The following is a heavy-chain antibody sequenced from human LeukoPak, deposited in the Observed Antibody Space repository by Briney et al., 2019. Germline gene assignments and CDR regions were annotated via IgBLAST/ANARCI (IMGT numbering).Heavy chain of an antibody. J-gene: IGHJ4*02. Sequence: RRASVKVSCKASGGTFSSYAISWVRQAPGQGLEWMGGIIPIFGTANYAQKFQGRVTITADESTSTAYMELSSLRSEDTAVYYCAKTQVLYYYDSSGYYSYWGQGTLVTVSS. CDR1: GGTFSSYA. V-gene: IGHV1-69*13. CDR3: AKTQVLYYYDSSGYYSY. CDR2: IIPIFGTA. D-gene: IGHD3-22*01.